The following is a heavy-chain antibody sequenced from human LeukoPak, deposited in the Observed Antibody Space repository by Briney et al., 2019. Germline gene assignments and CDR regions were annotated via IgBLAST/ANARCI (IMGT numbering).Heavy chain of an antibody. V-gene: IGHV3-9*01. CDR3: AKDISSGSYGLYYCDY. D-gene: IGHD3-10*01. Sequence: GGSLRLSCAASGFTFDDYAMHWVRQAPGKGLEWVSGISWNSGSIGYADSVKGRFTISRDNAKNSLYLQMNSLRAEDTALYYCAKDISSGSYGLYYCDYWGQGTLVTVSS. CDR1: GFTFDDYA. CDR2: ISWNSGSI. J-gene: IGHJ4*02.